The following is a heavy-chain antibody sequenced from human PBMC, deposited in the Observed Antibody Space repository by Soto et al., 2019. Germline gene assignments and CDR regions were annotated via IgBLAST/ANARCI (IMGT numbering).Heavy chain of an antibody. CDR3: ARVVGSSGDYFDY. Sequence: QVQLQQWGGGLSKPSETLSLTCAVYGGSFSGYYWSWIRQPPGKGLEWIGEINHSGSTNYNPSLTSRVTISVATSKNQFSLKLSSVTAADTAVYYCARVVGSSGDYFDYWGQGTLVTVSS. D-gene: IGHD3-10*01. CDR1: GGSFSGYY. J-gene: IGHJ4*02. V-gene: IGHV4-34*01. CDR2: INHSGST.